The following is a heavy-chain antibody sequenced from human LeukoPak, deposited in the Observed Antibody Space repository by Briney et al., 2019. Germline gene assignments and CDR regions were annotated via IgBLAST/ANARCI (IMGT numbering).Heavy chain of an antibody. V-gene: IGHV4-31*03. CDR1: GGSISSGGYY. D-gene: IGHD6-25*01. CDR3: ARLQQRLGGYFDY. CDR2: IYYSGST. J-gene: IGHJ4*02. Sequence: SQTLSLTCTVSGGSISSGGYYWSWIRQHPGKGLEWIGYIYYSGSTYYNPSLKSRVTISVDTSKNQFSLKLSSVTAADTAVYYCARLQQRLGGYFDYWGQGTLVTVSS.